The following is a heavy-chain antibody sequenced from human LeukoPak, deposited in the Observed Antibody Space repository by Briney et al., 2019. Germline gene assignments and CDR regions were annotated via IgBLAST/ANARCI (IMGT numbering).Heavy chain of an antibody. CDR3: AGGYSSSWYYYYYYGVDV. J-gene: IGHJ6*02. CDR1: GFTFRSYS. CDR2: ISSSSSTI. Sequence: RTGGSLRLSCAASGFTFRSYSMNWVRQAPGKGLEWVSYISSSSSTIYYADSVKGRFTISRDNAKNSLYLQMNSLRAEDTAVYYCAGGYSSSWYYYYYYGVDVWGQGTTVTVSS. V-gene: IGHV3-48*01. D-gene: IGHD6-13*01.